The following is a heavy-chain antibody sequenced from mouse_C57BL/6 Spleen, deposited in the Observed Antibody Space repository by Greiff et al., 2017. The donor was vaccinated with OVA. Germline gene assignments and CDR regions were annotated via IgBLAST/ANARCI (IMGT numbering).Heavy chain of an antibody. D-gene: IGHD2-4*01. CDR2: IYPGSGNT. J-gene: IGHJ4*01. Sequence: QVQLKESGAELVRPGASVKLSCKASGYTFTDYYINWVKQRPGQGLEWIARIYPGSGNTYYNEKFKGKATLTAEKSSSTAYMQLSSLTSEDSAVYFCAKDYDVNAMDYWGQGTSVTVSS. V-gene: IGHV1-76*01. CDR3: AKDYDVNAMDY. CDR1: GYTFTDYY.